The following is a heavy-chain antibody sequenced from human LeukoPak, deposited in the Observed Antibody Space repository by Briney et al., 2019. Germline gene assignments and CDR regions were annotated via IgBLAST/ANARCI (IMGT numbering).Heavy chain of an antibody. V-gene: IGHV4-34*01. CDR1: GGSFSGYN. J-gene: IGHJ4*02. CDR3: ARALSAAAGIGRRYFDY. D-gene: IGHD6-13*01. Sequence: SETLSLTCAVYGGSFSGYNWSWIRQPPGKGLEWIGEINHSGSTNYNPSLKSRVTISVDTSKNQFSLKLSSVTAADTAVYYCARALSAAAGIGRRYFDYWGQGTLVTVSS. CDR2: INHSGST.